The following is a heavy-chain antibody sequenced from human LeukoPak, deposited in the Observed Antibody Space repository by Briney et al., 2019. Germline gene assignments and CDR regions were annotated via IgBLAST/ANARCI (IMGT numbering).Heavy chain of an antibody. J-gene: IGHJ3*02. CDR2: IYHSGST. CDR1: GGSISSGGYS. Sequence: SQTLSLTCAVSGGSISSGGYSWSWIRQPPGKGLEWIGYIYHSGSTYYNPSLKSRVTISVDTSKNQFSLKLSSVTAADTAVYYCARGGRRPDAFDIWGQGTMVTVSS. CDR3: ARGGRRPDAFDI. V-gene: IGHV4-30-2*01.